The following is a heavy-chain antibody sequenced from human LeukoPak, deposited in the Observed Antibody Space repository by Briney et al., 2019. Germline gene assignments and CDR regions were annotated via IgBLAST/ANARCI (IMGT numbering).Heavy chain of an antibody. D-gene: IGHD2-2*02. CDR2: ISSSSSTI. CDR1: GFTFSSYG. J-gene: IGHJ3*02. V-gene: IGHV3-48*01. Sequence: PGGSLRLSCAASGFTFSSYGMNWVRQAPGKGLEWVSYISSSSSTIYYADSVKGRFTISRDNAKNSLYLQMNSLRAEDTAVYYCARDYLPIGYCSSTSCYTAWDAFDIWGQGTMVTVSS. CDR3: ARDYLPIGYCSSTSCYTAWDAFDI.